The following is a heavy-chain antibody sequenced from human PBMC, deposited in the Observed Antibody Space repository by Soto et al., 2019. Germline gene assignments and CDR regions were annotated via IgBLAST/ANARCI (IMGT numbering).Heavy chain of an antibody. CDR3: ARHPPPWMGATFGY. Sequence: EVQLVESGGGLVQPGGSLRLSCAASGFTFSSYSMNWVRQAPGKGLEWVSYISSSSSTIYYADSVKGRFTNSRDNAKNSLYLQMNGLSDEDTAVYYCARHPPPWMGATFGYWGQGTLVTVSS. CDR2: ISSSSSTI. J-gene: IGHJ4*02. CDR1: GFTFSSYS. V-gene: IGHV3-48*02. D-gene: IGHD1-26*01.